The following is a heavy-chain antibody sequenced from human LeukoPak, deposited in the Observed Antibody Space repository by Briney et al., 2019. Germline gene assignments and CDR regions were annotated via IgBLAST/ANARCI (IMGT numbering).Heavy chain of an antibody. V-gene: IGHV4-34*01. D-gene: IGHD6-13*01. CDR1: GGSCSGYY. J-gene: IGHJ4*02. CDR3: ARMPYSSSWLGSYYFDY. Sequence: SETLFFTGAAYGGSCSGYYWCWIRQPPGKLQEWIGIICSSGSTYYTPSLKSRVTISVDTSKNQFSLKLSSVTAADTAVYYCARMPYSSSWLGSYYFDYWGQRTLVTASS. CDR2: ICSSGST.